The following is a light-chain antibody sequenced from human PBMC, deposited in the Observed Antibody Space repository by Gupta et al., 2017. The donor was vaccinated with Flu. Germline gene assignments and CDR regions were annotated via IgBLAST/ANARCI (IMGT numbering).Light chain of an antibody. CDR2: GAA. J-gene: IGKJ2*01. CDR3: QQYNNWTKNT. V-gene: IGKV3D-15*01. CDR1: QSVSSN. Sequence: EIVMAQSPATLSVSPGERATLSCRASQSVSSNLAWYQQRPGKAPRLLIYGAATRATGIPARFSGSGSGTEFTLTISSLQSEDFAVYYCQQYNNWTKNTFGQGTKMEIK.